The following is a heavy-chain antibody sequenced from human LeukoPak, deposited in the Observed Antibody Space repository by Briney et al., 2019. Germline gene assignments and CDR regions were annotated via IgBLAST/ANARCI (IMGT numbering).Heavy chain of an antibody. J-gene: IGHJ4*02. CDR1: GGTFTNYA. CDR3: VRDGYYYDSSGKHFDY. V-gene: IGHV1-69*04. CDR2: IIPILGIP. Sequence: GASVRVSCTASGGTFTNYAISWVREAPGQGLEWMGRIIPILGIPNYAQKFQGRVTITADKSTSTAYMELSSLRSEDTAVYYCVRDGYYYDSSGKHFDYWGQGTLVTVSS. D-gene: IGHD3-22*01.